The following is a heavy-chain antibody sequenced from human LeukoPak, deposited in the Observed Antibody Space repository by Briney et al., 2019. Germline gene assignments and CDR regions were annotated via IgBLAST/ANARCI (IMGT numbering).Heavy chain of an antibody. CDR2: ISTSGGYI. D-gene: IGHD1-26*01. CDR3: ARDLVLSRSVGASEKVDY. Sequence: GGSLTLSCAASGFTFSSYSMNWVRQAPGKGLEWVSSISTSGGYIYYADSVKGRFTMSRDNAENSLYLQMDSLRAEDTAVYYCARDLVLSRSVGASEKVDYWGQGTLVTVSS. J-gene: IGHJ4*02. CDR1: GFTFSSYS. V-gene: IGHV3-21*01.